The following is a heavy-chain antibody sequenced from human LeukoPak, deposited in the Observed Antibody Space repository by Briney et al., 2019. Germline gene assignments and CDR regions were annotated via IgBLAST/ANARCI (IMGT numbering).Heavy chain of an antibody. CDR2: IYPGDSDT. CDR3: ARHSGTSGWEFDY. CDR1: GYSFTSYW. J-gene: IGHJ4*02. Sequence: GESLKISCKGSGYSFTSYWIGWVRQMPGKGLEWMGIIYPGDSDTRYSASVQGQVTISADKSIRHAYLQWSSLKASDTAMYYCARHSGTSGWEFDYWGQGTLVTVSS. D-gene: IGHD3-10*01. V-gene: IGHV5-51*01.